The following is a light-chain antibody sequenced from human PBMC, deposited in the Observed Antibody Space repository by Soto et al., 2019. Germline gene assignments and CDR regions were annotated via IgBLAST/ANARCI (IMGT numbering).Light chain of an antibody. CDR2: DVS. CDR1: QSVSSY. J-gene: IGKJ2*01. Sequence: EIVLTQSPATLSLSPGERATLSCRASQSVSSYLAWYQQKPGQAPRLVIYDVSSRATGVPPRFCGSGSGTDFTLTISSLEPEDFAFYYCLQRSTWYTFGQGTKLEIK. CDR3: LQRSTWYT. V-gene: IGKV3-11*01.